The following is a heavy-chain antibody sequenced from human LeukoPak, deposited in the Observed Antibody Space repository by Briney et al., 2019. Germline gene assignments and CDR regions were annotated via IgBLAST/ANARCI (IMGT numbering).Heavy chain of an antibody. CDR3: ARLVDVDAFDI. CDR2: IYTSVST. Sequence: SETLSLTCTVSGGSISSYHWSWIRQPPGKGLEWIGYIYTSVSTNYNPPLKSRVTISVDTYKNQFSRKLTSVTSPDTVVVYCARLVDVDAFDIWGQGTMVTVSS. D-gene: IGHD6-6*01. CDR1: GGSISSYH. V-gene: IGHV4-4*09. J-gene: IGHJ3*02.